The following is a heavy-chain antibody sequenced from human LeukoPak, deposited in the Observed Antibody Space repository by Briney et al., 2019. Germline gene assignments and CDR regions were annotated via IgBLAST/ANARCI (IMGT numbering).Heavy chain of an antibody. Sequence: PGGSLRLSCAASGFSFGTYALTWFRQAPGKGLKWVSTISGSGGITYYADSVKGRFTISRDNSKNTLFLQMNSLRAGDTAVYYCAKLESMVNSNWFFDRWGRGTLVTVSS. D-gene: IGHD3-10*01. CDR1: GFSFGTYA. CDR2: ISGSGGIT. CDR3: AKLESMVNSNWFFDR. V-gene: IGHV3-23*01. J-gene: IGHJ2*01.